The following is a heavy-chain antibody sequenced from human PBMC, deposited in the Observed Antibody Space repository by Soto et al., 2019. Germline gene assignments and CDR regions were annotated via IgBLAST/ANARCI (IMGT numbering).Heavy chain of an antibody. V-gene: IGHV1-2*04. D-gene: IGHD6-13*01. J-gene: IGHJ6*02. CDR2: INPNSGGT. CDR1: GYTFTGYY. CDR3: ARGDTAGNHYYYGMDV. Sequence: ASVKVSCKASGYTFTGYYMHWVRQAPGQGLEWMGWINPNSGGTNYAQKFQGWVTMTRDTSISTAYMELSRLRSDDTAVYYCARGDTAGNHYYYGMDVWGQGTTVTVSS.